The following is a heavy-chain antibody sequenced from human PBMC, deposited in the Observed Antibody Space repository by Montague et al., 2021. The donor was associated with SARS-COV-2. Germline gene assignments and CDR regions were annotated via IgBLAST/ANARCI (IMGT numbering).Heavy chain of an antibody. V-gene: IGHV4-34*01. CDR3: ARHRANAGSFDI. Sequence: SETLSLTCAVNGGSFRSYYWSWIRQSPGKGLEWIAEINHSGITNYNPSLKSRVTISVGTSKSQFSLKLSSVTAADTAVYYCARHRANAGSFDIWGQGTMVTVSS. CDR2: INHSGIT. D-gene: IGHD1-1*01. CDR1: GGSFRSYY. J-gene: IGHJ3*02.